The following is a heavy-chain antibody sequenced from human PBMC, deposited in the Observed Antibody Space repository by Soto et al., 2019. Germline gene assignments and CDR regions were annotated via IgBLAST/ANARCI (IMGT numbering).Heavy chain of an antibody. CDR2: IQSGGPT. CDR3: AXDDVXCDGGRCYGVPLDV. D-gene: IGHD2-15*01. Sequence: EVQLVXSGGGLVQPXGSLXLSCAASGFTVSSKYMSWVRQAPGKGLEWVSLIQSGGPTYYADSVKGRFTIXXXXXENTXXXXXXXXXXXXXXXXXCAXDDVXCDGGRCYGVPLDVWGKGTTXXVSS. CDR1: GFTVSSKY. J-gene: IGHJ6*04. V-gene: IGHV3-66*01.